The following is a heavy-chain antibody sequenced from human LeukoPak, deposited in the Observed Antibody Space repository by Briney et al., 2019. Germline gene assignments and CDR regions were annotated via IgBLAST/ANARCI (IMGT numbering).Heavy chain of an antibody. V-gene: IGHV4-39*01. CDR1: GGSISSSSYY. CDR2: IYYSGST. J-gene: IGHJ3*02. D-gene: IGHD1-26*01. Sequence: SETLSLTCTVSGGSISSSSYYWGWIRQPPGKGLEWIGSIYYSGSTYYNPSLKSRVTISVDTSKNQFSLKLSSVTAADTAVYYCARSGSHSVDAFDIWGQGTMVTVSS. CDR3: ARSGSHSVDAFDI.